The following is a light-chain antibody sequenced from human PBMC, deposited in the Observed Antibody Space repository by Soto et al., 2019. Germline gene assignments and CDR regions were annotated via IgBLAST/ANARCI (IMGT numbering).Light chain of an antibody. CDR3: QQANSFPLT. V-gene: IGKV1-12*01. Sequence: DIPMTQSPSSVSASVGDRVTISCRASQGISSLLAWYQQKPGKAPNLLIHTASSLQSGVPSRFSGSGSGTDFTLTISSLQPEDFATYYCQQANSFPLTFGGGTKVEIK. CDR1: QGISSL. CDR2: TAS. J-gene: IGKJ4*01.